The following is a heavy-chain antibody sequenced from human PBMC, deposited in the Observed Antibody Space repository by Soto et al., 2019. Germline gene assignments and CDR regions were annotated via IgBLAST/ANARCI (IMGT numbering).Heavy chain of an antibody. J-gene: IGHJ4*02. CDR2: IYWDDYK. CDR3: GHKGGGDRILDY. CDR1: GFSLSTSGVG. Sequence: QITLKESGPALVKPTQTLTLTCTFSGFSLSTSGVGVGWIRQPPGEALEWLALIYWDDYKHFSPSLESRLTTTKDPPKTQVVLTITNMDPVDTAPSFCGHKGGGDRILDYWGQGTLVTVSS. D-gene: IGHD3-16*01. V-gene: IGHV2-5*02.